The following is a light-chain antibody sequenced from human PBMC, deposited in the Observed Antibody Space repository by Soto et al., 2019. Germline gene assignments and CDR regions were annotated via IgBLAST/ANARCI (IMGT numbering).Light chain of an antibody. CDR1: QDILSW. CDR2: ASS. V-gene: IGKV1D-12*01. J-gene: IGKJ3*01. CDR3: QQANSCPIT. Sequence: DIQMTQSPSSVSASVGDRVTITCRASQDILSWLAWYQQKPGEGPRLLSYASSNLPSVVPSRFSCSGSRTDFTLTISSLQPEDFATYYCQQANSCPITFGPGTRLHIK.